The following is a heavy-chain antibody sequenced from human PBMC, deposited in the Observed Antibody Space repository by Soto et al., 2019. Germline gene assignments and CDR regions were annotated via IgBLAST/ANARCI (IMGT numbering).Heavy chain of an antibody. Sequence: QVQLQESGPGLVKPSQTLSLTCTVSGGSISSGNYYWSWIRHPPGKGLEWIGFISYSGSTYYNASLKNRVTISVDTSKKQFSLKLSFVTAADTAVYYCATMGTPATGLYYFDYWGQGTLVTVSS. D-gene: IGHD1-7*01. J-gene: IGHJ4*02. CDR2: ISYSGST. CDR1: GGSISSGNYY. CDR3: ATMGTPATGLYYFDY. V-gene: IGHV4-30-4*01.